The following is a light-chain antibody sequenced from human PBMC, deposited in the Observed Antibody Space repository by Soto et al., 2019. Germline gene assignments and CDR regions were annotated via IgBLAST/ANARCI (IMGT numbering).Light chain of an antibody. Sequence: EIVLTQSPATLSLSPGERATLSCGASQSVSSNLAWYQHKPGQAPRLLIYGASTRATGIPARFSGSGSGTEFTLTISSLQSEDFAVYYCQQYNNWPRTFGQGTKVDIK. J-gene: IGKJ1*01. V-gene: IGKV3-15*01. CDR3: QQYNNWPRT. CDR2: GAS. CDR1: QSVSSN.